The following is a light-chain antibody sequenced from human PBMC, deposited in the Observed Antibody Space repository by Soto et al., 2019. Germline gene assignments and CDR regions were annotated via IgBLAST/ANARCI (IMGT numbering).Light chain of an antibody. J-gene: IGKJ1*01. CDR3: QQYGSSPET. Sequence: EVMLTQSPATLSLSPGERATLSCRASQSVSSSYLAWYQQKPGQAPRLLIYGASSRATGIPDRFSGSGSGTDFTLTISRLEPEDFAVYYCQQYGSSPETFGQGTKVDIK. CDR2: GAS. V-gene: IGKV3-20*01. CDR1: QSVSSSY.